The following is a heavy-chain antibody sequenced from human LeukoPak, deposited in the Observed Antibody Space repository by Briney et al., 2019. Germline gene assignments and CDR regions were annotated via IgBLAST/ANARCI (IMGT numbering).Heavy chain of an antibody. J-gene: IGHJ3*02. CDR1: GFTFSSYA. V-gene: IGHV3-30-3*01. CDR3: ARTYYYDSSGQNAFDI. D-gene: IGHD3-22*01. CDR2: ISYDGSNK. Sequence: GGTLRLSCAASGFTFSSYAMHWVRQAPGKGLEWVAVISYDGSNKYYADSVKGRSTISRDNSKNTLYLQMNSRRAEDTAVYYCARTYYYDSSGQNAFDIWGQGTMVTVSS.